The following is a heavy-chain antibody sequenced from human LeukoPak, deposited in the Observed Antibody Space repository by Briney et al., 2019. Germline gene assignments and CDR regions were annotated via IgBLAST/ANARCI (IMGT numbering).Heavy chain of an antibody. D-gene: IGHD6-19*01. J-gene: IGHJ2*01. Sequence: ASVKVSCKASGYTFTSYAMNWVRQAPGQGLEWMGWISAYNGNTNYAQKLQGRVTMTTDTSTSTAYMKLRSLRSDDTAVYYCARAEEQWLWYFDLWGRGTLVTVSS. CDR1: GYTFTSYA. CDR2: ISAYNGNT. V-gene: IGHV1-18*01. CDR3: ARAEEQWLWYFDL.